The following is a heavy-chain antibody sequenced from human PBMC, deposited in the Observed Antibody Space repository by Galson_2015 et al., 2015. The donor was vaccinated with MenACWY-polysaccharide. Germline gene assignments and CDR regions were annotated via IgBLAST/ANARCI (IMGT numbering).Heavy chain of an antibody. CDR3: AKELVPASQGYYFDC. J-gene: IGHJ4*02. D-gene: IGHD6-6*01. CDR1: GFTFSTYS. Sequence: SLRLSCAASGFTFSTYSMHWVRQAPGRGLEWVAFISYDGSDTYYADSVKGRFTISRDNSKNTLYLQMSSPRAEDTAVYYCAKELVPASQGYYFDCWGQGTLVTVSS. V-gene: IGHV3-30*18. CDR2: ISYDGSDT.